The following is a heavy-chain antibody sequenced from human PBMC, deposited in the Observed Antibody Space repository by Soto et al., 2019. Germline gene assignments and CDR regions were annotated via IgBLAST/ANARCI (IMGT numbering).Heavy chain of an antibody. Sequence: SETLSLTCAVYGGSFSGYYWSWIRQPPGKGLEWIGEINHSGSTNYNPSLKSRVTISVDTSKNQFSLKLSSVTAADTAVYYCARGGRFKYYYYGMDVWGQGTTVTVS. CDR3: ARGGRFKYYYYGMDV. CDR1: GGSFSGYY. CDR2: INHSGST. J-gene: IGHJ6*02. V-gene: IGHV4-34*01.